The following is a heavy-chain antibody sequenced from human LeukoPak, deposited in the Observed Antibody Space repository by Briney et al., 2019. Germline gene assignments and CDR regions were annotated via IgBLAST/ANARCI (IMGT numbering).Heavy chain of an antibody. Sequence: PSETLSLTCTVSGGYISTSNYYWGWSRQSPGKGLEWIGNIYYSGSSYYNPSLKSRVSLSIDTSMNQFSLKVNSLTVADTAVYYCARFCYYDASRPPFWGQGTLVAVSS. CDR3: ARFCYYDASRPPF. J-gene: IGHJ4*02. CDR1: GGYISTSNYY. CDR2: IYYSGSS. D-gene: IGHD3-16*01. V-gene: IGHV4-39*01.